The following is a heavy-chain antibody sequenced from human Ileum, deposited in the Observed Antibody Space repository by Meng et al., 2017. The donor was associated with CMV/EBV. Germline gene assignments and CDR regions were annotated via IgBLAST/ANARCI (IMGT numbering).Heavy chain of an antibody. V-gene: IGHV3-30*04. J-gene: IGHJ4*02. D-gene: IGHD5-24*01. CDR3: ITEDNLN. CDR2: VSYDGDNQ. CDR1: GFIFGDFP. Sequence: GGSLRLSCEASGFIFGDFPIHWLRQAPGKGLEWVAVVSYDGDNQDYADSVKGRFTISRDDSKNTVYLQLSSLRPEDTAMYYCITEDNLNWGQGTLVTVSS.